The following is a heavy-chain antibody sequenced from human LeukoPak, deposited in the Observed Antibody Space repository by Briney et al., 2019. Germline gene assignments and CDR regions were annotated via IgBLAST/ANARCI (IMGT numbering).Heavy chain of an antibody. D-gene: IGHD6-19*01. CDR3: ARDLYRSGWSFDY. Sequence: GGSLRLSCAASGFTFSSYGMHWVRQAPGKGLEWVAVIWYDGSNKYYADSVKGRFTISRENSKNTLYPQMNSLRAEDTAVYYCARDLYRSGWSFDYWGQGTLVTVSS. CDR2: IWYDGSNK. V-gene: IGHV3-33*01. J-gene: IGHJ4*02. CDR1: GFTFSSYG.